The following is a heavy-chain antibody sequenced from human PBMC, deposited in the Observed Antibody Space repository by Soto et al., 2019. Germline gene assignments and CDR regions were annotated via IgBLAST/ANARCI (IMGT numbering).Heavy chain of an antibody. V-gene: IGHV4-31*03. Sequence: QVQLQESGPGLVKPSQTLSLTCTVSGGSISSGGYYWSWIRQHPGKGLEWIGYIYYSGSTYYNPSLKSRVTISVDTSENQFSLKMSSVPAPDTAVYYCARAGYCSGGSCYLFPVDYWGQGTLVTVSS. D-gene: IGHD2-15*01. J-gene: IGHJ4*02. CDR3: ARAGYCSGGSCYLFPVDY. CDR2: IYYSGST. CDR1: GGSISSGGYY.